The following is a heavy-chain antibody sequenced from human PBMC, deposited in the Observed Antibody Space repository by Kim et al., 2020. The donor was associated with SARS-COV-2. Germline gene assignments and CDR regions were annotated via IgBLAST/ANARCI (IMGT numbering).Heavy chain of an antibody. CDR2: INPNSGGT. D-gene: IGHD2-21*02. Sequence: ASVKVSCKASGYTFTGYYMHWVRQAPGQGLEWMGRINPNSGGTNYAQKFQGRVTMTRDTSISTAYMELSRLRSDDTAVYYCARVSWDGGNSYYFDYWGQGTLVTVSS. CDR3: ARVSWDGGNSYYFDY. V-gene: IGHV1-2*06. J-gene: IGHJ4*02. CDR1: GYTFTGYY.